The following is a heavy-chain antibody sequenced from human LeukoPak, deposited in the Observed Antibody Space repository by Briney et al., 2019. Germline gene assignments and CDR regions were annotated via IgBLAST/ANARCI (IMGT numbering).Heavy chain of an antibody. Sequence: AGSLNLSCAASGFSFSGSAMHWVRQASGKGLEWIGCIRSKSNYYATAYADSVKDRFTISRDDSKNTAYLQMNSLKTEDTAMYYRTRHPSGSAVVSPNEYWGQGTLVTVSS. CDR1: GFSFSGSA. CDR2: IRSKSNYYAT. D-gene: IGHD2-21*01. CDR3: TRHPSGSAVVSPNEY. J-gene: IGHJ4*02. V-gene: IGHV3-73*01.